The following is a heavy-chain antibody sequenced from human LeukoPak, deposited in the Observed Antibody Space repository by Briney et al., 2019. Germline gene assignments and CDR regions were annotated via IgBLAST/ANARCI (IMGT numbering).Heavy chain of an antibody. J-gene: IGHJ4*02. D-gene: IGHD3-16*02. Sequence: GGSLRLSCAASGFTFNSFAMNWVRQAPGKGVEWVSSISGSDGTSHYADFVKGRFTISRDNSKNTLYLQMNSLRAEDTAAYYCAKSLGVGGYTRYKGFDQWGKGTLVVVSS. V-gene: IGHV3-23*01. CDR3: AKSLGVGGYTRYKGFDQ. CDR1: GFTFNSFA. CDR2: ISGSDGTS.